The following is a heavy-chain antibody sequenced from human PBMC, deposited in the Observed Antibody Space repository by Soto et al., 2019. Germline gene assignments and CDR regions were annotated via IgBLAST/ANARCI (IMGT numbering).Heavy chain of an antibody. CDR3: AREDPHGVTTSDYYGMDV. D-gene: IGHD1-1*01. J-gene: IGHJ6*02. CDR2: IIPIFGTA. CDR1: GVTFSSYA. Sequence: QVQLVQSGAEVKKPGSSVKVSCKDSGVTFSSYAISWVRQAPGQGLEWMRGIIPIFGTANYAQKFQGRVTITADESTSTAYMELSSLRSEDTAVYYCAREDPHGVTTSDYYGMDVWGQGPTVTVSS. V-gene: IGHV1-69*01.